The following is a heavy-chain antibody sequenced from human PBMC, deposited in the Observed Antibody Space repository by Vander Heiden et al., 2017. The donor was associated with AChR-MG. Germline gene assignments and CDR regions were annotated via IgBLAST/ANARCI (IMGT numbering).Heavy chain of an antibody. Sequence: QLQLQESGPGLVTPSETLSLTCTVSGGPISSSSYYWGWIRQPPGKGLEWIGSIYYSGSTYYNPSLKSRVTISVDTSKNQFSLKLSSVTAADTAVYYCESGIAAAGTDYWGQGTLVTVSS. CDR1: GGPISSSSYY. CDR2: IYYSGST. V-gene: IGHV4-39*01. D-gene: IGHD6-13*01. J-gene: IGHJ4*02. CDR3: ESGIAAAGTDY.